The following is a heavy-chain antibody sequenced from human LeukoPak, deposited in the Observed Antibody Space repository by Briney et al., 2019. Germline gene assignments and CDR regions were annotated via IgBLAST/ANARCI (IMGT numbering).Heavy chain of an antibody. V-gene: IGHV3-66*01. J-gene: IGHJ6*02. CDR1: GFTVSNNY. Sequence: GGSLRLSCAASGFTVSNNYMNWVRQAPGKGLEWVSVIYSGGSTSYADSVKGRFTISRDNSKNTLYLQMNSLRVEDTAVYYCARDSMDVWGQGTTVTVSS. CDR2: IYSGGST. CDR3: ARDSMDV.